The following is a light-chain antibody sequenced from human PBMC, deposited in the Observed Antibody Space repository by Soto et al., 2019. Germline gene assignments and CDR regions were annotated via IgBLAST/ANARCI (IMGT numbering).Light chain of an antibody. Sequence: EIVLTQSPGTLSLSPGERATLSCRASQSVSSSYLAWYQQKPGQAPRLLIYGASSRATGIPDRFSVSASGTDFTLTISRLEPEDFAVYYCQHYRTSALFGPGTKVDIK. J-gene: IGKJ3*01. V-gene: IGKV3-20*01. CDR1: QSVSSSY. CDR3: QHYRTSAL. CDR2: GAS.